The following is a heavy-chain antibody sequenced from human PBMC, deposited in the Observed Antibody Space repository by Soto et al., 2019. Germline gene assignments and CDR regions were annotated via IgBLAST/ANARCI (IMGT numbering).Heavy chain of an antibody. V-gene: IGHV5-51*01. Sequence: GESLKISCKGSGYGFINYWIAWVRQMPGKGLEWMGIIYPGDSDTRYSPSFQGQVTISADKSISTAYLQWSSLKASDTAMYYCATPRGDYYGGFDIWGQGTKVTVSS. CDR3: ATPRGDYYGGFDI. D-gene: IGHD2-21*02. CDR1: GYGFINYW. CDR2: IYPGDSDT. J-gene: IGHJ3*02.